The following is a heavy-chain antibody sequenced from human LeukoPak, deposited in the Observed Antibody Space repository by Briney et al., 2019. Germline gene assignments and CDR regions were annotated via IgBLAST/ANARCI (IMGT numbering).Heavy chain of an antibody. Sequence: GSLRLSCAASGFTFSSYWMSWVRQTPGKGLEWIGSIDYNENTYYNPSLKSRVTISVDTSKKQFSLKLRSVAAADTAVYYCARPNSSGWYSGFDYWGQGTLVTVSS. J-gene: IGHJ4*02. CDR3: ARPNSSGWYSGFDY. D-gene: IGHD6-19*01. V-gene: IGHV4-39*01. CDR2: IDYNENT. CDR1: GFTFSSYW.